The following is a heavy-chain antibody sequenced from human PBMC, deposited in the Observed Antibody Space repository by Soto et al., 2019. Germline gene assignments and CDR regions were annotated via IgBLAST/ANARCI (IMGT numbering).Heavy chain of an antibody. CDR2: IYPGDSDT. J-gene: IGHJ3*02. V-gene: IGHV5-51*01. Sequence: GESLKISCTCSGCSFTSYWIGWVRPMPGKGLEWMGIIYPGDSDTRYSQSFQGQATISADKSISTAYLQWSSLTDSDTAIYYSARRIDYYSRSGSPKVTAFDAFDIWGQGTMVTVSS. CDR1: GCSFTSYW. D-gene: IGHD3-22*01. CDR3: ARRIDYYSRSGSPKVTAFDAFDI.